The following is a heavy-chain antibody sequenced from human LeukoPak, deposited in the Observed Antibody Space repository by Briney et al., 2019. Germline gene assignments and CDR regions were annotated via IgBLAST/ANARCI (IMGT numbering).Heavy chain of an antibody. CDR2: INPNSGGT. V-gene: IGHV1-2*02. Sequence: GASVKVSCKASGYAFTGYYMHWVRQVPGQGLEWMGWINPNSGGTNYAQKFQGRVTMTRDTSISTAYMELSRLRSDDTAVYYCARALGGYCSSTSCYTLDYWGQGTLVTVSS. D-gene: IGHD2-2*02. J-gene: IGHJ4*02. CDR1: GYAFTGYY. CDR3: ARALGGYCSSTSCYTLDY.